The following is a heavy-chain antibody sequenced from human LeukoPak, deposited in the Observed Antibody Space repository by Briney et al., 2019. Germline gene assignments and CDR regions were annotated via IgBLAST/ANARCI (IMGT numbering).Heavy chain of an antibody. J-gene: IGHJ4*02. CDR3: ARQLRGYLDY. Sequence: SETLSLTCTVSGGSISSGDYYWSWIRQPPGKGLEWIGYIYYSGSTNYNPSLKSRVTISVDTSKNQFSLKLSSVTAADTAVYYCARQLRGYLDYWGQGTLVTVSS. CDR1: GGSISSGDYY. D-gene: IGHD1-7*01. V-gene: IGHV4-30-4*01. CDR2: IYYSGST.